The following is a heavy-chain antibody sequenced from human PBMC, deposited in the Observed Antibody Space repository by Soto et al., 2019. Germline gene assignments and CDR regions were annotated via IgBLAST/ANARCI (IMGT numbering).Heavy chain of an antibody. Sequence: VQLVESGGGLVKPGGSLRLSCAASGFTFSSYSMNWVRQAPGKGLEWVSSISSSSSYIYYADSVKGRFTISRDNAKNSLYLQMNSLRAEDTAVYYCARDVSYCSSTSCYGVDYWGQGTLVTVSS. CDR1: GFTFSSYS. V-gene: IGHV3-21*01. J-gene: IGHJ4*02. CDR3: ARDVSYCSSTSCYGVDY. D-gene: IGHD2-2*01. CDR2: ISSSSSYI.